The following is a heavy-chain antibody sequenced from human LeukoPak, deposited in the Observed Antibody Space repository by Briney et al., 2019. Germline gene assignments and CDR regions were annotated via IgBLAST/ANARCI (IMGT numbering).Heavy chain of an antibody. J-gene: IGHJ4*02. Sequence: SETLSLTCTVSGGSISSSNYYWGWIRQPPGKGLEWIGSIYHSGSTYYNPSLRSRVTISIDTSKNQFSLKLTSVTAADTAVYYCARVRPGEEKIDYWGQGTLVTVSS. CDR2: IYHSGST. CDR3: ARVRPGEEKIDY. D-gene: IGHD3-10*01. V-gene: IGHV4-39*07. CDR1: GGSISSSNYY.